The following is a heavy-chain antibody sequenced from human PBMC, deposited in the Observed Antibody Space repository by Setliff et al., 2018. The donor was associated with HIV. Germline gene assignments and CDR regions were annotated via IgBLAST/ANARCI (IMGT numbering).Heavy chain of an antibody. CDR1: GYTFTEFY. D-gene: IGHD3-22*01. CDR3: ASSAGAEMIVPLDDS. J-gene: IGHJ4*02. CDR2: ISAYNGNT. Sequence: ASVKVSCKASGYTFTEFYVHWVRQAPGQGLEWMGWISAYNGNTNYAQKLQGRVTITTDESTNTVYMELYSLTSEDTAIYYCASSAGAEMIVPLDDSWGQGTLVTVSS. V-gene: IGHV1-18*01.